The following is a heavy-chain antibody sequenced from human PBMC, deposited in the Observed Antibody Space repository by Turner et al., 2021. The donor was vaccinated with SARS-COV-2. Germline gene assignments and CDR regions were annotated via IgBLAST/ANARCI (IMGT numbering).Heavy chain of an antibody. Sequence: VQLVESGGGLVKPGGSLRLSCAASGFPLSSYSMNWVRQAPEKGLEWVASINSGSSYIYYADSLKGRVTISRDNTKRSLFLQMNSLRVEDTAVYYCARGRDYYGSGTYYNYDYWGQGTLVTVSS. V-gene: IGHV3-21*02. CDR1: GFPLSSYS. D-gene: IGHD3-10*01. J-gene: IGHJ4*02. CDR3: ARGRDYYGSGTYYNYDY. CDR2: INSGSSYI.